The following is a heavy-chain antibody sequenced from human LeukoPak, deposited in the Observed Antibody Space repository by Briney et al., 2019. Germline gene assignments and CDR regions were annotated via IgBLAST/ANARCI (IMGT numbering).Heavy chain of an antibody. Sequence: ASVKVSCKASGGTFSSYAISWVRQAPGQGLEWKGGIIPIFGTANYAQKFQGRVTITADESTSTAHMELSSLRSEDTAVYYCARDFSYGHDLVYYGMDVWGQGTTVTVSS. J-gene: IGHJ6*02. D-gene: IGHD5-18*01. CDR2: IIPIFGTA. CDR3: ARDFSYGHDLVYYGMDV. CDR1: GGTFSSYA. V-gene: IGHV1-69*13.